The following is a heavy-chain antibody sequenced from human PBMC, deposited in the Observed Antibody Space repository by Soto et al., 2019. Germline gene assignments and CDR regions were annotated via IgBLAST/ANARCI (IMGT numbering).Heavy chain of an antibody. V-gene: IGHV1-69*02. D-gene: IGHD3-10*01. CDR3: ASRATDYYGSGSYIPLGGMDV. CDR1: GGTFSSYT. Sequence: QVQLVQSGAEVKKPGSSVKVSCKASGGTFSSYTISWVRQAPGQGLEWMGRIIPILGIANYAQKFQGRVTSTADKPTGTTYMELSSLRTEDTAVYYCASRATDYYGSGSYIPLGGMDVWGQGTTVTVSS. CDR2: IIPILGIA. J-gene: IGHJ6*02.